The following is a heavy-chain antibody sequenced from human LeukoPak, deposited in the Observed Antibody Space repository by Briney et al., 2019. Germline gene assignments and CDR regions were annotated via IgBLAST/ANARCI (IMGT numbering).Heavy chain of an antibody. Sequence: PGGSLRLSCAASGFTFSSYAMNWVRQAPGKGLEWVSAISASGDSTYYADSVKGRFTISRDNSKSTLFLQMNSLKPEDTALFYCAKDRDGTWSFDYWGQGSLVTVSS. D-gene: IGHD3-3*01. CDR1: GFTFSSYA. J-gene: IGHJ4*02. CDR2: ISASGDST. V-gene: IGHV3-23*01. CDR3: AKDRDGTWSFDY.